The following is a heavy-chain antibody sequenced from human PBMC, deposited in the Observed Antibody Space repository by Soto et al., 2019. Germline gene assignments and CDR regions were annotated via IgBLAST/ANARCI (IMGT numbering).Heavy chain of an antibody. V-gene: IGHV3-30*03. D-gene: IGHD1-26*01. Sequence: VQLVESGGGVVQPGRSLRLSCVASGFLFDTYGMHWVRQTPGKGLEWVAIISYDGSHKEYADSVKGRFAISRDNSENTLHLQMNNLGVEDTALYYCATSASSDHWGQGTQVTVSS. CDR2: ISYDGSHK. J-gene: IGHJ4*02. CDR1: GFLFDTYG. CDR3: ATSASSDH.